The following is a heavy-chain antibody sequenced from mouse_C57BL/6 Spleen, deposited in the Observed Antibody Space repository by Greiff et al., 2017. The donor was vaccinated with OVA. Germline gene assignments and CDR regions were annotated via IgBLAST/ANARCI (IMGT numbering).Heavy chain of an antibody. V-gene: IGHV1-54*01. D-gene: IGHD4-1*01. Sequence: VQLVESGAELVRPGTSVKVSCKASGYAFTNYLIEWVKQRPGQGLEWIGVINPGSGGTNYNEKFKGKATLTADKSSSTAYMQLSSLTSEDSAVYFCARTGTGYYYAMDYWGQGTSVTVSS. CDR1: GYAFTNYL. CDR2: INPGSGGT. CDR3: ARTGTGYYYAMDY. J-gene: IGHJ4*01.